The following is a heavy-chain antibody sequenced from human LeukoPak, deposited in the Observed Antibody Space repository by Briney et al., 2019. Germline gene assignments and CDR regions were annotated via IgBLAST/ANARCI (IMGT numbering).Heavy chain of an antibody. CDR2: ISGSGGST. CDR1: GFTFSTYG. V-gene: IGHV3-23*01. CDR3: AKSGYNRFDY. Sequence: GGTLRLSCVASGFTFSTYGMSWVRQAPGKGLEWVSAISGSGGSTYYADSVKGRFTFSRDNSKNTLYLQMNSLRAEDTAVYYCAKSGYNRFDYWGQGTLVTVSS. J-gene: IGHJ4*02. D-gene: IGHD5-24*01.